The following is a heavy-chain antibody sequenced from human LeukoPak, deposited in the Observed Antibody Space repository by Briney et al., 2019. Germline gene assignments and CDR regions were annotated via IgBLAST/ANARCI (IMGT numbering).Heavy chain of an antibody. CDR3: AKGLDYNILTGYYKTLDY. J-gene: IGHJ4*02. Sequence: GGSLKLSCAASGFTFSNYAMSWVRQAPGKGLEWVSSISGSGGSTYYADSVKGRFTISRDNSKNTLYLQMNSLRAEDTAVYYCAKGLDYNILTGYYKTLDYWGQGTLVTVSS. D-gene: IGHD3-9*01. V-gene: IGHV3-23*01. CDR2: ISGSGGST. CDR1: GFTFSNYA.